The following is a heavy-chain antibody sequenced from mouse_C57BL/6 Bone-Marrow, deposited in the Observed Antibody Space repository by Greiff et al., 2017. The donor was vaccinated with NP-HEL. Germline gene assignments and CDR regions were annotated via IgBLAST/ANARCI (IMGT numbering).Heavy chain of an antibody. D-gene: IGHD1-1*01. Sequence: DVQLQESGPELVKPGASVKMSCKASGYTFTDYNMHWVKQSHGKSLEWIGYINPNNGGTSYNQKFKGKATLTVNKSSSTAYMELRSLTSEDSAVYYCARIVTTVVDYWGQGTTLTVSS. CDR1: GYTFTDYN. V-gene: IGHV1-22*01. CDR3: ARIVTTVVDY. J-gene: IGHJ2*01. CDR2: INPNNGGT.